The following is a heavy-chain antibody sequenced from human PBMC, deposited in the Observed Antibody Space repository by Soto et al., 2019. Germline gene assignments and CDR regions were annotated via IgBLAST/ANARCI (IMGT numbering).Heavy chain of an antibody. CDR2: MYYSGST. CDR3: ARVRSAGAPSGAWFDP. V-gene: IGHV4-31*03. D-gene: IGHD3-3*01. J-gene: IGHJ5*02. Sequence: QVQLQESGPGLVKPSQTLSLICTVSGGSITSGGYFWSWIRQHPEKGLQWIGCMYYSGSTYHNPSLKSRLTISVDTSKNQFSLELNSVTAADTAMYYCARVRSAGAPSGAWFDPWGQGILVIVSS. CDR1: GGSITSGGYF.